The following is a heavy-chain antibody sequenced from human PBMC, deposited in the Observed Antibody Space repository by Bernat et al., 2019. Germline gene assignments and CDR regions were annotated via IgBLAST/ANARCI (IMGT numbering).Heavy chain of an antibody. CDR1: GGTFSSYA. Sequence: QVQLVQSGAEVKKPGSSVKVSCKASGGTFSSYAISWVRQAPGQGLEWMGGTIPIFGTANYAQKFQGRVTITADKSTSTAYMELSSLRSEDTAVYYCARGGLGHCSSTSCSTRDAFDIWGQGTMVTVSS. V-gene: IGHV1-69*06. J-gene: IGHJ3*02. CDR3: ARGGLGHCSSTSCSTRDAFDI. CDR2: TIPIFGTA. D-gene: IGHD2-2*01.